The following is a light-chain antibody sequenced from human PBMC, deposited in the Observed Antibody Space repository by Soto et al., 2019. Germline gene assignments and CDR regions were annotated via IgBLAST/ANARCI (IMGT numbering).Light chain of an antibody. CDR1: SSNIGKSF. CDR2: DND. Sequence: QSVSTKQPSVSAAPGQKVTISCSGSSSNIGKSFVSWYQQLPATVPKLLIYDNDQRPSGIPGRVSGSKSGTSATLVITGLQTWDEADYYCGTWDRSLSVYVFGFGTKLTVL. CDR3: GTWDRSLSVYV. V-gene: IGLV1-51*01. J-gene: IGLJ1*01.